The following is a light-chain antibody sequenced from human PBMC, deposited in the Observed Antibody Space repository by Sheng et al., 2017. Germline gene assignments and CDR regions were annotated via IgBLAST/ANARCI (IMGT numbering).Light chain of an antibody. J-gene: IGKJ4*01. V-gene: IGKV3D-20*01. Sequence: EIVLTQSPATLSLSPGERATLSCGASQSVSSSFLAWYQQKPGLAPRLLIYDAATRAAGIPDRFSGSGSGTEFTLTISSLQSEDFAIYYCQQYHSWPPFTFGGGTKVEIK. CDR3: QQYHSWPPFT. CDR1: QSVSSSF. CDR2: DAA.